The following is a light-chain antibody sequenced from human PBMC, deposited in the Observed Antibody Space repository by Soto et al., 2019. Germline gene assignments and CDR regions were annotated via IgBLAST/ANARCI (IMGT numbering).Light chain of an antibody. V-gene: IGLV1-51*01. CDR2: DNN. CDR3: GTWDCSLSAGL. CDR1: SSNIGDKD. J-gene: IGLJ2*01. Sequence: SVLTQPPSVSAAPGQTVTISCSGSSSNIGDKDVSWYQHLPGTAPKLLIYDNNKRPSRIPDRFSGTKSGTSATLGITGLQTGYEDDYYCGTWDCSLSAGLVGGGTKLTVL.